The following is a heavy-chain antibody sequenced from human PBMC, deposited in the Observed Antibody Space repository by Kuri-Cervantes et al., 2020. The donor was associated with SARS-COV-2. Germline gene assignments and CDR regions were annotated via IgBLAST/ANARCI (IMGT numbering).Heavy chain of an antibody. CDR1: GGSFSGYY. V-gene: IGHV4-34*01. J-gene: IGHJ3*02. CDR3: ARGPSFDAFDI. CDR2: INHSGST. Sequence: GSLRLSCAVYGGSFSGYYWSWIRQPPGKGLEWIGEINHSGSTNYNPSLKSRVTISVDTSKNQFSPKLSSVTAADTAVYYCARGPSFDAFDIWGQGTMVTVSS.